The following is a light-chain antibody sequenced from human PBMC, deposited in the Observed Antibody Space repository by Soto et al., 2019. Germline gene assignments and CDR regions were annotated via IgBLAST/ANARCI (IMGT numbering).Light chain of an antibody. V-gene: IGKV1-39*01. CDR2: AAS. J-gene: IGKJ2*02. CDR1: RSISSY. CDR3: QQSYRTPRT. Sequence: DIQMTQSPSSLSASVGDRVTITCRASRSISSYLNWYQQKPGKAPNLLIYAASSLQSGVPSRFSGSGSGTEFTLTISSLQPEDFATYYCQQSYRTPRTFGQGTKLEIK.